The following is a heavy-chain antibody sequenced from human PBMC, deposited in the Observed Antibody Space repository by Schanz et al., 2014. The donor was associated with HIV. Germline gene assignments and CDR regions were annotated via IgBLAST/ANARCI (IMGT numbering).Heavy chain of an antibody. Sequence: QVQLQQWGAGLLKPSETLSLTCAVYGESLSGYYWTWIRQPPKKGLEWIGEINHSGSTNYTPSLKSRVTISVDTSKKQFSLNLDSVTAADTAVYYCARHIREYRLRWFDPWGQGTLVTVSS. J-gene: IGHJ5*02. CDR1: GESLSGYY. CDR2: INHSGST. V-gene: IGHV4-34*02. CDR3: ARHIREYRLRWFDP. D-gene: IGHD2-21*01.